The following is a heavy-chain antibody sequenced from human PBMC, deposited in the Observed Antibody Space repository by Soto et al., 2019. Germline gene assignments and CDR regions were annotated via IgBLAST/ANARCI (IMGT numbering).Heavy chain of an antibody. Sequence: GESLKISWQGSGYSFTHYWIGWVRQMPGKGLEWVGIIYPGDSDTRYSPSFQGQVTISADKSISTAYLQWSSLKASDTAMYYCARPREAGKNYYGVDVWGQGTTVTVSS. CDR2: IYPGDSDT. CDR1: GYSFTHYW. CDR3: ARPREAGKNYYGVDV. V-gene: IGHV5-51*01. D-gene: IGHD6-19*01. J-gene: IGHJ6*02.